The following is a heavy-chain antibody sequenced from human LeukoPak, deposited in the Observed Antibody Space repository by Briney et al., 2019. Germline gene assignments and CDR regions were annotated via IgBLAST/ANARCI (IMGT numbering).Heavy chain of an antibody. CDR3: ARLPRRAATPYYYYYMDV. Sequence: SETLSLTCAVYGGSFSGYYWSWIGQPPGKGLEWIGEINHSGSTNYNPSLKSRVTISVDTSKNQFSLKLSSVTAADTAVYYCARLPRRAATPYYYYYMDVWGKGTTVTVSS. D-gene: IGHD2-15*01. CDR2: INHSGST. J-gene: IGHJ6*03. V-gene: IGHV4-34*01. CDR1: GGSFSGYY.